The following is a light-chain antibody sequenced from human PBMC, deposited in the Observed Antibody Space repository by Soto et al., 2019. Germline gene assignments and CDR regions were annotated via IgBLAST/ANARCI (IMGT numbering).Light chain of an antibody. Sequence: QSALTQPPSVSGAPGQRVTISCTGSSSNIGAGYVVHWYQQLPGTAPKLLIYGNSNRPSGVPDRFSGSKSGTSASLAITGLQAEEEADYYCQSYDSSLSGWVFGGGTQLTVL. CDR1: SSNIGAGYV. J-gene: IGLJ3*02. V-gene: IGLV1-40*01. CDR2: GNS. CDR3: QSYDSSLSGWV.